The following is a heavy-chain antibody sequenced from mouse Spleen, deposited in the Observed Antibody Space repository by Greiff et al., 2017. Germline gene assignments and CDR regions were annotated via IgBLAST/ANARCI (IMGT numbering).Heavy chain of an antibody. V-gene: IGHV2-9-1*01. CDR3: ARYDYGKTYYAMDY. CDR1: GFSLTSYA. CDR2: IWTGGGT. Sequence: VHLVESGPGLVAPSQSLSITCTVSGFSLTSYAISWVRQPPGKGLEWLGVIWTGGGTNYNSALKSRLSISKDNSKSQVFLKMNSLQTDDTARYYCARYDYGKTYYAMDYWGQGTSVTVSS. J-gene: IGHJ4*01. D-gene: IGHD2-4*01.